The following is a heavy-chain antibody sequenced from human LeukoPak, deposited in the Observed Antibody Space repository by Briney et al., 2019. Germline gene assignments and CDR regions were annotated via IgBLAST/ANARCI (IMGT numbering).Heavy chain of an antibody. Sequence: QPGGSLGLSCAASGFTFSSYSMTWVRQAPGKGLEWVSYISSSSSTIYYADSVKGRFTISRDNAKNSLYLQMNSLRDEDTAVYYCARDYYGSGSLLPRFDYWGQGTLVTVSS. CDR1: GFTFSSYS. CDR2: ISSSSSTI. J-gene: IGHJ4*02. D-gene: IGHD3-10*01. CDR3: ARDYYGSGSLLPRFDY. V-gene: IGHV3-48*02.